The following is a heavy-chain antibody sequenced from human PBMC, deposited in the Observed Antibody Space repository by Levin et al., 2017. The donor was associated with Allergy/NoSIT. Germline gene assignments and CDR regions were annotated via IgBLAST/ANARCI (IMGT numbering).Heavy chain of an antibody. Sequence: PSETLSLTCAASGFTFSNYAMSWVHQAPGKGLEWVSSISGSGGSTYYADSVKGRFTISRDNSKNTLYLQMNSLRAEDTAVYYCAKVASTVTTINWFDPWGQGTLVTVSS. V-gene: IGHV3-23*01. CDR3: AKVASTVTTINWFDP. CDR1: GFTFSNYA. J-gene: IGHJ5*02. CDR2: ISGSGGST. D-gene: IGHD4-17*01.